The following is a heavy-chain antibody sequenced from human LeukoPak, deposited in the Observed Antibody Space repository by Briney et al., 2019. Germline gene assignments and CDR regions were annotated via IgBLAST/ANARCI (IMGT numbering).Heavy chain of an antibody. CDR2: MNPNSGNT. J-gene: IGHJ3*02. CDR1: GYTFTSYD. Sequence: GASVKVSCKASGYTFTSYDINWVRQATGQGLEWMGWMNPNSGNTGYAQKFQGRVTITRNTSISTAYMELSSLRSEDTAVYYCLIKPAATAFDIWGQGTMVTVSS. D-gene: IGHD2-2*01. V-gene: IGHV1-8*03. CDR3: LIKPAATAFDI.